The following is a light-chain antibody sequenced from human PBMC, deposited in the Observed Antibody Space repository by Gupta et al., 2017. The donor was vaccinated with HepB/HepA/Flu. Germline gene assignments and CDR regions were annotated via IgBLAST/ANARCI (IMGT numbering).Light chain of an antibody. Sequence: QSVLTQPPSASGTPGQRVTISFSGSGSTLGIFDVYWYQQFPGTAPKVLIYGKNQRPSEVPDRFSGSKSGTSASLAISDLRSEDEADYYCSTWDVSLNGPVFGGGTKLTVL. CDR3: STWDVSLNGPV. CDR1: GSTLGIFD. CDR2: GKN. V-gene: IGLV1-47*01. J-gene: IGLJ3*02.